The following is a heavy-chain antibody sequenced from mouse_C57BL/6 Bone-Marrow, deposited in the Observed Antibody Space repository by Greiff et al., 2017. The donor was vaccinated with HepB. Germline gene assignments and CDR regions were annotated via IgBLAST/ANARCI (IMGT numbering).Heavy chain of an antibody. CDR1: GYSFTGYF. CDR2: INPYNGDT. D-gene: IGHD1-1*01. Sequence: EVQLVESGPELVKPGDSVKISCKASGYSFTGYFMNWVMQSHGKSLEWIGRINPYNGDTFYNQKFKGKATLTVDKSSSTAHMELRSLTSEDSAVYYCARGGDYGSSFAWFAYWGQGTLVTVSA. CDR3: ARGGDYGSSFAWFAY. V-gene: IGHV1-20*01. J-gene: IGHJ3*01.